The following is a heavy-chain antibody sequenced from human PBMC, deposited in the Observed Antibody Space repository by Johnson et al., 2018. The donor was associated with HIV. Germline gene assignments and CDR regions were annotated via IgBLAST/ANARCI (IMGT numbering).Heavy chain of an antibody. CDR2: IRYDGSYK. V-gene: IGHV3-30*02. CDR3: ARDLLYSSGPDAFDI. D-gene: IGHD6-19*01. CDR1: GFNFNIYG. J-gene: IGHJ3*02. Sequence: QVQLVESGGGVVQPGGSLRLSCAASGFNFNIYGMHWVRQAPVRGLEWVAFIRYDGSYKNYVDSVKGRFTISRDNAKNSLYLQMNSLRAEDTAVYYCARDLLYSSGPDAFDIWGQGTMVTVSS.